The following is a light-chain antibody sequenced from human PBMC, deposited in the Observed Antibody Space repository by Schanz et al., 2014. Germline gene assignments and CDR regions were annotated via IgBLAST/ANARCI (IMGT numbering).Light chain of an antibody. CDR2: GAS. CDR3: QQYDNSPPNFI. Sequence: EIVLTQSPGTLSLSPGERATLSCRASQSVSSSYLAWYQQKPGQAPRLLIYGASSRATGVPDRFSGTESGTDFTLSISRLEPEDFAVYYCQQYDNSPPNFIFGPGTKVDI. V-gene: IGKV3-20*01. J-gene: IGKJ3*01. CDR1: QSVSSSY.